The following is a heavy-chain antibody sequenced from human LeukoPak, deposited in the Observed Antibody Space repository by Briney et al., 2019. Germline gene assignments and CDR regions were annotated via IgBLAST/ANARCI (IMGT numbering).Heavy chain of an antibody. J-gene: IGHJ4*02. CDR1: GYNFTSYW. V-gene: IGHV5-51*01. CDR3: ARHGHDSRGYYPLDFDY. CDR2: IYPGDSDT. D-gene: IGHD3-22*01. Sequence: GESLKISCKGSGYNFTSYWIGWVRQMPGKGLEWMGIIYPGDSDTTYSPSFQGQVTISADKSISTAYLQWSSLKASDTAMYYCARHGHDSRGYYPLDFDYWGQGTLVTVSS.